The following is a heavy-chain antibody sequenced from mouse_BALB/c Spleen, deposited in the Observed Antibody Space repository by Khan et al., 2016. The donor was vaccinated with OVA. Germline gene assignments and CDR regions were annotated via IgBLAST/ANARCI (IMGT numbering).Heavy chain of an antibody. CDR3: AIGSVYYPFAY. V-gene: IGHV1S137*01. CDR1: GYTFTDFA. CDR2: ISTYYGDT. J-gene: IGHJ3*01. D-gene: IGHD1-1*01. Sequence: VQLQQSGAELVRPGVSVKISCKGSGYTFTDFAMHWVKQSHAKSLEWIGVISTYYGDTNYNQNFKGKATMTVDKSSSTAYMELARLTAEDSAIYYCAIGSVYYPFAYWGQGTLVTVSA.